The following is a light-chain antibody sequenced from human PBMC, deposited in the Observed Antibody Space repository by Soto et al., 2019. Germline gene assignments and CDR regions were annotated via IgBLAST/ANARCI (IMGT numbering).Light chain of an antibody. CDR1: SSDIGAGSD. CDR3: AAWDDSLSGVV. J-gene: IGLJ3*02. Sequence: QSVLTQPPSVSGAPGQRVTISCTGTSSDIGAGSDVHWYQQLPGAAPKLLIYGDTFRPSGVSDRFSGSKSGTSASLAISGLRTEDEADYYCAAWDDSLSGVVFGGGTKLTVL. CDR2: GDT. V-gene: IGLV1-40*01.